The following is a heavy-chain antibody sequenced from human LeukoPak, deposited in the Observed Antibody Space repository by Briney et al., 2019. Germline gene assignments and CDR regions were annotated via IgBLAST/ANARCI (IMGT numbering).Heavy chain of an antibody. Sequence: SETLSLTCTVSGYSISSGYYWGWIRQPPGKGLEWIGSIYHSGSTYYNPSLKSRVTISVDTSKNQFSLKLSSVTAADTAVYYCARATLNCSGGSCLGAFDYWGQGTLVTVSS. D-gene: IGHD2-15*01. V-gene: IGHV4-38-2*02. CDR3: ARATLNCSGGSCLGAFDY. J-gene: IGHJ4*02. CDR1: GYSISSGYY. CDR2: IYHSGST.